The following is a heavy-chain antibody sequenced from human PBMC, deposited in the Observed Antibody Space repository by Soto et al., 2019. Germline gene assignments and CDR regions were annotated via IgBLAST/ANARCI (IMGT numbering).Heavy chain of an antibody. V-gene: IGHV3-23*01. J-gene: IGHJ6*02. CDR3: ATLIAAAGLDYYYGMDV. Sequence: GGSLRLSCAASGFTLSSYARSWVRQAPGKRLEWVSAISGSGGSTYYADSLKGRFTISRDNSKNTLYLQMNSLRAEDTPAYYCATLIAAAGLDYYYGMDVWGQGTTVTVSS. D-gene: IGHD6-13*01. CDR2: ISGSGGST. CDR1: GFTLSSYA.